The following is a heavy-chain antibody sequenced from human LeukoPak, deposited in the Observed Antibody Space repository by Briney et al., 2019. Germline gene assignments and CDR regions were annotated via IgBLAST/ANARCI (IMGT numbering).Heavy chain of an antibody. CDR2: IYYSGST. J-gene: IGHJ6*02. V-gene: IGHV4-30-4*01. D-gene: IGHD1-7*01. CDR3: ATQGELRYYGMDV. Sequence: SETLSLTCTVSGGSISSGDYYWSWIRQPPGKGLEWIGYIYYSGSTYYNPSLKSRVAISVDTSKNQFSLKLSSVTAADTAVYYCATQGELRYYGMDVWGQGTTVTVSS. CDR1: GGSISSGDYY.